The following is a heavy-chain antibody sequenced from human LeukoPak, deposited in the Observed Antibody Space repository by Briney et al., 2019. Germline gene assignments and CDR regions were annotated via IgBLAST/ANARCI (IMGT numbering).Heavy chain of an antibody. J-gene: IGHJ4*02. V-gene: IGHV3-21*01. D-gene: IGHD4-17*01. Sequence: GGSLRLSCAASGFTFSSYSMNWVRQVPGKGLEWVSSISSSSSYIYYADSVKGRFTISRDNAKNSLYLQMNSLRAEDTAVYYCARDQMTTVTTDWGQGTLVTVSS. CDR3: ARDQMTTVTTD. CDR1: GFTFSSYS. CDR2: ISSSSSYI.